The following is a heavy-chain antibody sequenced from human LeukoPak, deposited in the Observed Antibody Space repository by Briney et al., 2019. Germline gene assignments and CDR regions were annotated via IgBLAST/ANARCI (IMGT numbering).Heavy chain of an antibody. CDR2: IRYDGSNK. CDR1: GFTFSSYA. Sequence: GGSLRLSCAASGFTFSSYAMSWVRQAPGKGLEWVAFIRYDGSNKYYADSVKGRFTISRDNSKNTLYLQMNSLRAEDTAVYYCAKILRIVGAEFDPWGQGTLVTVSS. CDR3: AKILRIVGAEFDP. D-gene: IGHD1-26*01. V-gene: IGHV3-30*02. J-gene: IGHJ5*02.